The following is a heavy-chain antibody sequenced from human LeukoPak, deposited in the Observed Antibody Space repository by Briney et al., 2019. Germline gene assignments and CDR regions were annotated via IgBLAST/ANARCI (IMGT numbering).Heavy chain of an antibody. CDR3: ASGPSRYCSGGSCSYYYYYYMDV. J-gene: IGHJ6*03. V-gene: IGHV4-59*01. D-gene: IGHD2-15*01. CDR1: GGSISSYY. CDR2: IYYSGST. Sequence: SETLSLTCTVSGGSISSYYWSWIRQPPGKGLEWNGYIYYSGSTNYNPSLKSRVTISVDTSKNQFSLKLSSVTAADTAVYYCASGPSRYCSGGSCSYYYYYYMDVWGKGTTVTVSS.